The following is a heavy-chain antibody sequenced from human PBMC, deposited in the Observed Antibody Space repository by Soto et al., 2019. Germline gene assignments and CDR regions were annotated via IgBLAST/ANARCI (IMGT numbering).Heavy chain of an antibody. V-gene: IGHV3-30-3*01. Sequence: QVQLVESGGGVVQPGRSLRLSCAASGFTFSSYAMHWVRQAPGKGLEWVAVISYDGSNKYYADSVKGRFTISRDNSKNTLYLQMNSLIAEDTAVYYCARDVAGTTRYYYWGQGTLVTVSS. CDR1: GFTFSSYA. D-gene: IGHD1-7*01. CDR2: ISYDGSNK. CDR3: ARDVAGTTRYYY. J-gene: IGHJ4*02.